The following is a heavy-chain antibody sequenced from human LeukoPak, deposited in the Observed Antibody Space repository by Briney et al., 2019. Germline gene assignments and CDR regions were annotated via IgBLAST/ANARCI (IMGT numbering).Heavy chain of an antibody. D-gene: IGHD6-13*01. CDR1: GGTFSSYA. J-gene: IGHJ4*02. CDR2: IIPIFGIA. V-gene: IGHV1-69*04. CDR3: ARSLQQQLGSFDY. Sequence: SVKVSCKASGGTFSSYAISWVRQAPGQGLEWMGRIIPIFGIANYAQKFQGRVTITADKSTSTAYMELSSLRSEDTAVYHCARSLQQQLGSFDYWGQGTLVTVSS.